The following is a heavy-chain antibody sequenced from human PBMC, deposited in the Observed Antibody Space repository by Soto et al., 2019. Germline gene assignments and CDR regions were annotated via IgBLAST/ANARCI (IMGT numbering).Heavy chain of an antibody. CDR1: GYTFTSYG. CDR3: ARDATRITMIVVVPPLDY. J-gene: IGHJ4*02. V-gene: IGHV1-18*04. D-gene: IGHD3-22*01. CDR2: IRVYNGYT. Sequence: ASVKVSCKASGYTFTSYGISWVRQAPGQGLEWMGWIRVYNGYTNYAQKLQGRVTMTTDTSTSTAYMELRSLRSDDTAVYYCARDATRITMIVVVPPLDYWGQGTLVTISS.